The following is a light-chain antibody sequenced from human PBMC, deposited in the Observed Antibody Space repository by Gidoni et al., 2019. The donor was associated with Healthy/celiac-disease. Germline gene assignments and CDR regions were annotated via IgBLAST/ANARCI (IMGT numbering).Light chain of an antibody. Sequence: QSAMTQTASGYGAPGQSITIPCTGTSSDVGGYNYVSWYQQHPGKAPKLMIYDVSNQPSGVSTRFSGSKSGNPASLTISALQAVDEADYYCSSYTSSSLWVFGGGPKLTVL. CDR1: SSDVGGYNY. CDR2: DVS. CDR3: SSYTSSSLWV. J-gene: IGLJ3*02. V-gene: IGLV2-14*03.